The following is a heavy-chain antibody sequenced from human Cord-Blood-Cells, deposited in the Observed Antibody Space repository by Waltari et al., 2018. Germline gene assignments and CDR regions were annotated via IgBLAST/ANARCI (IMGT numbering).Heavy chain of an antibody. CDR2: IYWDDDK. J-gene: IGHJ4*02. CDR1: GFPLSTSGVG. V-gene: IGHV2-5*02. Sequence: QITLKESGPTLVKPTQTLTLTCTFSGFPLSTSGVGVGWIRQPPGKALEWLALIYWDDDKRYSPSLKSRLSITKDTSKNQVVLTMTNMDPVDTATYYCARANREIWFRESWSFDYWGQGTLVTVSS. CDR3: ARANREIWFRESWSFDY. D-gene: IGHD3-10*01.